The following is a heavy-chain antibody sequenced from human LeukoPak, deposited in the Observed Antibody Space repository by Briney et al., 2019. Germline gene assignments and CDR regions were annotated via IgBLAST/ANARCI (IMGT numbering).Heavy chain of an antibody. V-gene: IGHV3-21*01. CDR1: GFTFSGYS. CDR3: AKDYGSGLIDY. Sequence: GGSLRLSCTASGFTFSGYSMNWIRQAPGKGLEWVSSFGTRSTSIYHAGSVKGRFAISRDNAKNSLYLQMNSLRAEDTAVYYCAKDYGSGLIDYWGQGTLVTVSS. CDR2: FGTRSTSI. D-gene: IGHD3-10*01. J-gene: IGHJ4*02.